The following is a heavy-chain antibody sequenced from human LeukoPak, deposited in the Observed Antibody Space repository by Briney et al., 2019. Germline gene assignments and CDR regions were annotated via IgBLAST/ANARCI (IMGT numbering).Heavy chain of an antibody. Sequence: GESLKISCKGSGYSFTCYWIGWVRRMPGKGLEWMGIIYPGDSGTRYSPSFQGQVTISADKSISTAYLQWSSLKASDTAMYYCARQRTVTTYYYGMDVWGQGTTVTVSS. CDR3: ARQRTVTTYYYGMDV. J-gene: IGHJ6*02. V-gene: IGHV5-51*01. D-gene: IGHD4-17*01. CDR1: GYSFTCYW. CDR2: IYPGDSGT.